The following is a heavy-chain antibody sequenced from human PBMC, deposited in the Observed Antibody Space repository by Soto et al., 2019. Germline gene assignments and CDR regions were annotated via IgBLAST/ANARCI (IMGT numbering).Heavy chain of an antibody. CDR2: INPSGGST. CDR1: GYTFTSYY. CDR3: ARRIATFRIGAFDV. V-gene: IGHV1-46*01. Sequence: ASVKVSCKASGYTFTSYYMHWVRQAPGQGLEWMGIINPSGGSTSYAQKFQGRVTISRDNAQNSLYLQMTSLRAEDAAVYYCARRIATFRIGAFDVWGQGTMVTVSS. J-gene: IGHJ3*01. D-gene: IGHD6-13*01.